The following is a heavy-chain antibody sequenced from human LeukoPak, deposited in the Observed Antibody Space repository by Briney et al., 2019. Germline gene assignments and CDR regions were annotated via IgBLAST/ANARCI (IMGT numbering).Heavy chain of an antibody. CDR3: ARGFTHRMYYYAGGDAFDI. Sequence: ASVKVSCKASGYTFPNYGVTWVRQAPGQGLEWMGWISSYTGNTKYAQKLQGRVTMTTDTSTSTAYMELRSLRSDDTAVYYCARGFTHRMYYYAGGDAFDIWGQGTMVTVSS. CDR1: GYTFPNYG. D-gene: IGHD3-10*01. V-gene: IGHV1-18*01. CDR2: ISSYTGNT. J-gene: IGHJ3*02.